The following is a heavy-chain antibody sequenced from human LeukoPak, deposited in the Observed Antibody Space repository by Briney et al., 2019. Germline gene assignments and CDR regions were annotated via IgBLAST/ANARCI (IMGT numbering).Heavy chain of an antibody. V-gene: IGHV3-30-3*01. CDR3: ARPLASGSYYIMEY. CDR2: ISYDGSNR. J-gene: IGHJ4*02. Sequence: PGGSLRLSCAASGFTFSSYAMYWVRQAPGKGLEWVAVISYDGSNRYYADSVKGRFTISRDISKNTLYLQMDSLRAEDTAVYYCARPLASGSYYIMEYWGQGTLVTVSS. D-gene: IGHD3-10*01. CDR1: GFTFSSYA.